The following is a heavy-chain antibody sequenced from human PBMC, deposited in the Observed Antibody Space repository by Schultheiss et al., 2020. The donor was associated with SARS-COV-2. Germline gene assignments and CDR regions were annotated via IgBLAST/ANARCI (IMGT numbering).Heavy chain of an antibody. D-gene: IGHD2-21*01. CDR2: ISSSSSYI. CDR1: GFTFDDYA. V-gene: IGHV3-21*01. Sequence: GESLKISCAASGFTFDDYAMHWVRQAPGKGLEWVSSISSSSSYIYYADSVKGRFTISRDNAKNTLYLQMNSLRAEDTAVYYCAKPLTLAYCGGDCYFNAFDIWGQGTMVTVSS. J-gene: IGHJ3*02. CDR3: AKPLTLAYCGGDCYFNAFDI.